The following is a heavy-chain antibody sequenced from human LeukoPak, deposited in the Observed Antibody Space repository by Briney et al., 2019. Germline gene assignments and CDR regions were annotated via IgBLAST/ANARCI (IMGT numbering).Heavy chain of an antibody. Sequence: PSETLSLTCTVSGGSISSGFYYWSWIRQPAGKGLEWIGRIYISGSTNYNPSLKSRVTISVDTSKNQFSLKLSSVTAADTAVCYCSLLRNAFDIWGQGTMVTVSS. CDR2: IYISGST. CDR3: SLLRNAFDI. CDR1: GGSISSGFYY. J-gene: IGHJ3*02. D-gene: IGHD2-15*01. V-gene: IGHV4-61*02.